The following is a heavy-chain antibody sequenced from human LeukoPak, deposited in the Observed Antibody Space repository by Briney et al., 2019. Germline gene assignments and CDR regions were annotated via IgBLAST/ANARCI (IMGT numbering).Heavy chain of an antibody. CDR2: LYGGGST. V-gene: IGHV3-53*01. CDR3: AREVSSRRYFDY. Sequence: PGGSLRLSCAASGFTVSNSYMSWVRQAPGKGLEWVSVLYGGGSTYYADSVKGRFTISRDNSKNTLYLQMNSLRAEDTAVYYCAREVSSRRYFDYWRPGTLVTVSS. D-gene: IGHD2-2*01. J-gene: IGHJ4*02. CDR1: GFTVSNSY.